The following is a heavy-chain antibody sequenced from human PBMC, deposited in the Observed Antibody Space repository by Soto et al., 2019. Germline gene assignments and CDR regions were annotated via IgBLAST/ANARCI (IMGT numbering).Heavy chain of an antibody. CDR1: GGSISSGDYY. CDR3: ARAGYYYDSSGDFDY. D-gene: IGHD3-22*01. CDR2: IYYSGST. Sequence: SETLSLTCTVSGGSISSGDYYWSWIRQPPGKGLEWIGYIYYSGSTYYNPSLRSRVTISVDTSKNQFSLKLSSVTAADTAVYYCARAGYYYDSSGDFDYWGQGTLVTVSS. V-gene: IGHV4-30-4*01. J-gene: IGHJ4*02.